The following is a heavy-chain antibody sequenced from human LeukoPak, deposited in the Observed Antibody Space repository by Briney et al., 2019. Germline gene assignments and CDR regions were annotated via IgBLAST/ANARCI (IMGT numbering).Heavy chain of an antibody. J-gene: IGHJ3*02. CDR1: GFTFSSYS. CDR3: ARDYYDSSPDAFDI. CDR2: ISSSSSTI. V-gene: IGHV3-48*02. D-gene: IGHD3-22*01. Sequence: GGSLRLSCAASGFTFSSYSMNWVRQAPGKGLEWVSYISSSSSTIYHADSVKGRFTISRDNAKNSLYLQMNSLRDEDTAVYYCARDYYDSSPDAFDIWGQGTMVTVSS.